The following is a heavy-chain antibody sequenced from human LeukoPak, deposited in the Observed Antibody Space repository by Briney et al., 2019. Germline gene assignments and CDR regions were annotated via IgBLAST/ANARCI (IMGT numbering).Heavy chain of an antibody. Sequence: SETLSLTCTVSGGSISSYYWSWIRQPPGKGLEWIGYIYYSGSTNYNPSLKSRVTISVDTSKNQFSLKLSSVTAADTAVYYCAGGYCSSTSCSDYYYYYMDVWGKGTTVTVSS. D-gene: IGHD2-2*01. CDR2: IYYSGST. CDR3: AGGYCSSTSCSDYYYYYMDV. V-gene: IGHV4-59*01. J-gene: IGHJ6*03. CDR1: GGSISSYY.